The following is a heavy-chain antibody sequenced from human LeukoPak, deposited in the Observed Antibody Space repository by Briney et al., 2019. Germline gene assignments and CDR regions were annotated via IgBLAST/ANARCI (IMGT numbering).Heavy chain of an antibody. J-gene: IGHJ4*02. CDR3: AKSGPGGDYVTPDYFDY. D-gene: IGHD4-17*01. Sequence: PGGSLRLSCAASRFIFSSDGMHWVRQAPGKGLEWVAFIRYDGGNVYYSDSVKGRFTISRDNSENTLYLQMNSLRIEDTAVYYCAKSGPGGDYVTPDYFDYWGQGTLVTVSS. CDR2: IRYDGGNV. V-gene: IGHV3-30*02. CDR1: RFIFSSDG.